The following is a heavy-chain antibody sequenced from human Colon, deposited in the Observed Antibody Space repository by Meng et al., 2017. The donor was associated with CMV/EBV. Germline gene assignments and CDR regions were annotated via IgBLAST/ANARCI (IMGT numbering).Heavy chain of an antibody. CDR2: MYYTGTT. V-gene: IGHV4-61*01. D-gene: IGHD3-10*01. CDR3: ARLQITMVRGVTEYYFDY. Sequence: SETLSLTCIVSGGSVNSASYYWSWIRQPPGKGLEWIGYMYYTGTTNYSPSLESRVSISVDVSNNQFSLKLTSVIAADTAVYYCARLQITMVRGVTEYYFDYWGQGTLVTVSS. J-gene: IGHJ4*02. CDR1: GGSVNSASYY.